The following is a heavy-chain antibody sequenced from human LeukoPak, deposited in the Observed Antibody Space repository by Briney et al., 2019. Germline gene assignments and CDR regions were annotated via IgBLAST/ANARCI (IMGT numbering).Heavy chain of an antibody. V-gene: IGHV4-39*01. CDR2: MYYRGTT. CDR1: GGSISTNSFY. J-gene: IGHJ4*02. D-gene: IGHD6-13*01. Sequence: SETLSLTCAVSGGSISTNSFYWAWLRQPPGKGLEWIGTMYYRGTTYYNPSLKSRVVISVDTSKNQFSLKVTSVSASDTAMYWCARHRGIPAAALDYWGQGTLVTVSS. CDR3: ARHRGIPAAALDY.